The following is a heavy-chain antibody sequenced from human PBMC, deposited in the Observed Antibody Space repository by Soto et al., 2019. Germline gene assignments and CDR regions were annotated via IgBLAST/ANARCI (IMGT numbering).Heavy chain of an antibody. D-gene: IGHD2-2*01. V-gene: IGHV1-69*04. J-gene: IGHJ6*03. CDR3: ARDEEGYCSSTSCYSAADYYYYMDV. CDR1: GGTFSSYT. CDR2: IIPILGIA. Sequence: GASVKVSCKASGGTFSSYTISWVRQAPGQGLEWMGRIIPILGIANYAQKFQGRVTITADKSTSTAYMELSSLRSEDTAVYYCARDEEGYCSSTSCYSAADYYYYMDVWGKGTTVTVSS.